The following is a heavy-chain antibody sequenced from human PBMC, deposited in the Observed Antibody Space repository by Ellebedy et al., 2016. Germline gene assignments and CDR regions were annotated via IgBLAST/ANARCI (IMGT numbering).Heavy chain of an antibody. J-gene: IGHJ4*02. V-gene: IGHV1-3*01. CDR1: GYTFTSYA. CDR2: INAGNGNT. CDR3: ARDGVITMIVVATLPGY. Sequence: ASVKVSCXASGYTFTSYAMHWVRQAPGQRLEWMGWINAGNGNTKYSQKFQGRVTITRDTSASTAYMELSSLRSEDTAVYYCARDGVITMIVVATLPGYWGQGTLVTVSS. D-gene: IGHD3-22*01.